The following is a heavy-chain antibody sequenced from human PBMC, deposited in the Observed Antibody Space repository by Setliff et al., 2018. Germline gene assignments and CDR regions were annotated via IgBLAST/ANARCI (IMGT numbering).Heavy chain of an antibody. CDR2: IYYTGDP. CDR1: GGSLRGNAIF. V-gene: IGHV4-39*01. J-gene: IGHJ6*03. D-gene: IGHD3-10*01. CDR3: ARHVGSRSRGYNYYYYYMDV. Sequence: KPSETLSLTCTVSGGSLRGNAIFWGWIRQPPGKGLEWIGSIYYTGDPYYNPSLKSRVTMSVDTSRNQLSLKLTSVTAADTAVYYCARHVGSRSRGYNYYYYYMDVWGKGTTVTSP.